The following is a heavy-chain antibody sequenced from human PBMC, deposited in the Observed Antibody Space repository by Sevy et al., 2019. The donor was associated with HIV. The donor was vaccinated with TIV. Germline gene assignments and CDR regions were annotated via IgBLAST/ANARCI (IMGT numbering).Heavy chain of an antibody. CDR2: IKSKTDGGTT. V-gene: IGHV3-15*01. CDR3: TTDFSPGLRYFVGGRAFDI. CDR1: GFTFSNAW. Sequence: GGSLRLSCAASGFTFSNAWMSWVRQAPGMGLEWVGRIKSKTDGGTTDDAGPVKGSFTISRDDSKNTLYRQMNSLITEDTAVYYCTTDFSPGLRYFVGGRAFDIWGQGTMVTVSS. J-gene: IGHJ3*02. D-gene: IGHD3-9*01.